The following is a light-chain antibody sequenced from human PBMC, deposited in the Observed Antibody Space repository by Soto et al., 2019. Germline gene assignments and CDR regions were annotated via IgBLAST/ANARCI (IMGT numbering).Light chain of an antibody. V-gene: IGKV1-5*03. CDR1: QTISSW. Sequence: DIHMTQSPSTLSPSVGDRVTITCRASQTISSWLAWYQQKPGKAPKLLIYKASTLKSGVPSRFSGSGSGTEFTLTTSSLQPDDFATYYCQHYNSYSEAFGQGTKVDIK. CDR2: KAS. CDR3: QHYNSYSEA. J-gene: IGKJ1*01.